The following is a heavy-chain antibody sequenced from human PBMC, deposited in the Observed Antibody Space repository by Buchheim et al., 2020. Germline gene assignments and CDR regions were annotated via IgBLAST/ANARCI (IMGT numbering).Heavy chain of an antibody. V-gene: IGHV3-23*01. J-gene: IGHJ4*02. D-gene: IGHD3-10*01. CDR2: ITASGSST. CDR1: GFTFSTYG. CDR3: AAFSSSGL. Sequence: EVLLLESGGDLVQPGGSPRLSCAVSGFTFSTYGMSWVRQAPGKGLEWLSGITASGSSTYYADSVKGRFTISRDNSMNTLYLQMRSLRVEDTAVYYCAAFSSSGLWGQGTL.